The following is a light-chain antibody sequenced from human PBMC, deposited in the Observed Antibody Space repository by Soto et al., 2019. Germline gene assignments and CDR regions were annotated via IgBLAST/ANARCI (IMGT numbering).Light chain of an antibody. Sequence: DIQMTQSPSTLSASVGDRVTITCRASQSIGRWLAWYQQKPGKAPKLLIYDASSLEGGVPSRFSGSGSGTEFTLTISSLQPDDFATYSCQQYNSFSYTFGQGTNLEIK. J-gene: IGKJ2*01. CDR2: DAS. CDR1: QSIGRW. CDR3: QQYNSFSYT. V-gene: IGKV1-5*01.